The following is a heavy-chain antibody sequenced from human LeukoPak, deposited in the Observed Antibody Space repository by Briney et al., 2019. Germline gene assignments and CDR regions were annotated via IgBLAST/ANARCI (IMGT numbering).Heavy chain of an antibody. CDR2: ISGSGGST. Sequence: GGSLRLSCGISGFSLNDAWMSWVRQAPGKGLEWVSAISGSGGSTYYADSVKGRFTISRDNSKNTLYLQMNSLRAEDTAVYYCAKVRSALSDSGWYVYRGQGTLVTVSS. CDR3: AKVRSALSDSGWYVY. V-gene: IGHV3-23*01. D-gene: IGHD6-19*01. J-gene: IGHJ4*02. CDR1: GFSLNDAW.